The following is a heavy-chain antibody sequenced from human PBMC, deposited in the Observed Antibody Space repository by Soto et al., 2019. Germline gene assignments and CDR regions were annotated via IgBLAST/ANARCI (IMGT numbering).Heavy chain of an antibody. J-gene: IGHJ4*02. D-gene: IGHD2-2*01. CDR3: AKVWGEEGYCSRTSCLYYFHH. CDR1: GFTFSTSA. V-gene: IGHV3-23*01. CDR2: ISDSGST. Sequence: EVHLFESGGGLVQPGGSLRLSCATSGFTFSTSAMSWVRQAPGKGLEWVSTISDSGSTYYADSVKGRFTISRDNSKNTLYLQMNSLRAEDTAVFSCAKVWGEEGYCSRTSCLYYFHHWGQGTLVTVSS.